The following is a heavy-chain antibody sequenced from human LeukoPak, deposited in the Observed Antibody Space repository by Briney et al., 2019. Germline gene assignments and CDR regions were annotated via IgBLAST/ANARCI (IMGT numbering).Heavy chain of an antibody. Sequence: PGGSLRLSCAASGFTFSSYSMNWVRQAPGKGLEWVSYISSSSSTIYYADSVKGRFTISRDNAKNSLYLQMNSLRAEDTAVYYCAREGSSSSQYYFDYWGQGTLVTVSS. CDR2: ISSSSSTI. CDR1: GFTFSSYS. CDR3: AREGSSSSQYYFDY. D-gene: IGHD6-6*01. V-gene: IGHV3-48*01. J-gene: IGHJ4*02.